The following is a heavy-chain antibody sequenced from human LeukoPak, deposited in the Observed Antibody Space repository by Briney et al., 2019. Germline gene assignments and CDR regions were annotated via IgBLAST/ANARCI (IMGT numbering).Heavy chain of an antibody. V-gene: IGHV3-23*01. D-gene: IGHD6-25*01. CDR1: GFIFSNYA. CDR2: IDSTGAYT. CDR3: AKGSAARRPYFFDY. Sequence: GGSLRLSCPASGFIFSNYAMGWVRQAPGKGLEWVAAIDSTGAYTSYADSVKGRFTTSKHSPKTILYLQMNSLRAEDAAVYFCAKGSAARRPYFFDYRRQRTLLTDSP. J-gene: IGHJ4*02.